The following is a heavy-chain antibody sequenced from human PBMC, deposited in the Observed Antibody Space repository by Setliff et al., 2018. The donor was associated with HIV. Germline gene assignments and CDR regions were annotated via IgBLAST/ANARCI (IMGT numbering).Heavy chain of an antibody. J-gene: IGHJ3*02. V-gene: IGHV4-59*08. CDR2: IHYSGSS. CDR1: GGSISGHY. Sequence: SETLSLTCTVSGGSISGHYWPWIRQPPGKGLEWIGTIHYSGSSVYSPSLKSRVSISLDTSKNQFSLKLRSVTAAETAVYYCATCSVGWSREEHPRPDGAFHIWGQGSMVTVSS. CDR3: ATCSVGWSREEHPRPDGAFHI. D-gene: IGHD3-3*01.